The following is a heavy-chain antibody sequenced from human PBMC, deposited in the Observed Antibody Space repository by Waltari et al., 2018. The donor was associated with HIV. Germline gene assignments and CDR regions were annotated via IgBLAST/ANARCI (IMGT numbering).Heavy chain of an antibody. V-gene: IGHV3-73*01. Sequence: EVLLVATGGALVRPGGSLILSGATSRSFFSGPAMPRARQAAGKGLEWIGLIRSKVSSYATAYAAAVKGRFTISRDDSKNTAYLQMNSLKSEDTAVYYWVRPGSAWGGDYWGQGTLVIVSS. CDR2: IRSKVSSYAT. CDR3: VRPGSAWGGDY. J-gene: IGHJ4*02. CDR1: RSFFSGPA. D-gene: IGHD6-19*01.